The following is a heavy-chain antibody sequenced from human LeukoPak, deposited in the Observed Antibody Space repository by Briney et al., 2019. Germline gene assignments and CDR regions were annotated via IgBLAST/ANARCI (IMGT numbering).Heavy chain of an antibody. CDR2: IWSDGNNK. V-gene: IGHV3-33*01. CDR1: RFTFSSYA. D-gene: IGHD3-10*01. Sequence: GGSLRLSCAASRFTFSSYAMHWVRQAPGKGLEWVAVIWSDGNNKYYADSVKGRFTISRDNSKDTLYLRMNSLRAEDTAVYFCARETSGHHDYWGQGTLVTVSS. J-gene: IGHJ4*02. CDR3: ARETSGHHDY.